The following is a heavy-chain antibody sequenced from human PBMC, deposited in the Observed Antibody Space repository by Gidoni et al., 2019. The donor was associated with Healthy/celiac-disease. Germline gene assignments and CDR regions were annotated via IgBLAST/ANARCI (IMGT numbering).Heavy chain of an antibody. V-gene: IGHV3-23*04. CDR1: GFTFSSYA. Sequence: EVQLVESGGGLVQPGGSLRLSCAASGFTFSSYAMSWVRQAPGKGLEWVSAISGSGGSTYYADSVKGRFTISRDNSKNTLYLQMNSLRAEDTAVYYCAKDWDSSGWANDAFDIWGQGTMVTVSS. CDR3: AKDWDSSGWANDAFDI. CDR2: ISGSGGST. J-gene: IGHJ3*02. D-gene: IGHD6-19*01.